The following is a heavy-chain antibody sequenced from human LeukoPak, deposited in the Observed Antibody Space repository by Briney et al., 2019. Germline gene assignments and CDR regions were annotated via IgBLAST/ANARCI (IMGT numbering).Heavy chain of an antibody. CDR1: GFTFSNYS. V-gene: IGHV3-21*01. Sequence: GGSLRLSCAASGFTFSNYSMNWVRQAPGKGLEWVSSISSSSSYIYYADSVKGRFTISRNNAKNSLYLQMNSLRAEDTAVYYCARDWPNIVVVPAAVHFDYWGQGTLVTVSS. CDR2: ISSSSSYI. D-gene: IGHD2-2*01. CDR3: ARDWPNIVVVPAAVHFDY. J-gene: IGHJ4*02.